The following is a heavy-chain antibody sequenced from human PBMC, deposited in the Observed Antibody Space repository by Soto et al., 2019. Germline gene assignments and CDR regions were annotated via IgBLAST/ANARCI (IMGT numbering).Heavy chain of an antibody. V-gene: IGHV1-69*06. CDR2: IIPMFDKT. Sequence: GASVKVSCKASGGTFSSYAISWVRQAPGQGLEWMGGIIPMFDKTYYAQKFLGRITITADKSTSTAYLELSSLRSDDTAVFYCAREAPVYYNAMDAWGQGTMVTVSS. CDR1: GGTFSSYA. CDR3: AREAPVYYNAMDA. J-gene: IGHJ6*02.